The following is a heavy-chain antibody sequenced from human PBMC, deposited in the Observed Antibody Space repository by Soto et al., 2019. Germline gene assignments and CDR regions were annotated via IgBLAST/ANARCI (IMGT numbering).Heavy chain of an antibody. CDR2: IGGSGVST. CDR3: AKYPTSAGRFDD. V-gene: IGHV3-23*01. CDR1: GFTFRNCA. J-gene: IGHJ4*02. D-gene: IGHD1-1*01. Sequence: GGSLSLSCVASGFTFRNCAMSWVRQAPGKGLEWVSAIGGSGVSTYYADSVKGRFTISRDNSENTLHLQMKSLRAEDTAVYFCAKYPTSAGRFDDWGQGILVRVYS.